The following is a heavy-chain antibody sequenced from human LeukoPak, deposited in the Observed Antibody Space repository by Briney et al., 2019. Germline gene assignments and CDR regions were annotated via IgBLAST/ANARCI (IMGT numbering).Heavy chain of an antibody. CDR3: ARAQAQAYGSGSYIPVISGSDY. Sequence: PGGSLRLSCAASGFTFSDYYMSWIRQAPGKGLEGVSYISSSGSTIYYADSVKGRFTISRDNAKNSLYLQMNSLRAEDTAVYYCARAQAQAYGSGSYIPVISGSDYWGQGTLVTVSS. CDR1: GFTFSDYY. CDR2: ISSSGSTI. J-gene: IGHJ4*02. V-gene: IGHV3-11*01. D-gene: IGHD3-10*01.